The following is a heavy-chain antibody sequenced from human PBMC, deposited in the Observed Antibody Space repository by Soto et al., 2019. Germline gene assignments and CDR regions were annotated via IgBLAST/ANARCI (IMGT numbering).Heavy chain of an antibody. V-gene: IGHV4-39*01. J-gene: IGHJ6*02. CDR2: IYYSGST. Sequence: PSETLSLTCTVSGGSISSSSYYWGWIRQPPGKGLEWIGSIYYSGSTYYNPSLKSRVTISVDTSKNQFSLKLSSVTAADTAVYYCAGTTYSSSWYLFGYYYYYGMDVWGQGTTVTVSS. D-gene: IGHD6-13*01. CDR1: GGSISSSSYY. CDR3: AGTTYSSSWYLFGYYYYYGMDV.